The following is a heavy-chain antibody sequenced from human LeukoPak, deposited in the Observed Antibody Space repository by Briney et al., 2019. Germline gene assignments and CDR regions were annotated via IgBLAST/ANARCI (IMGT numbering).Heavy chain of an antibody. Sequence: PGGSLRLSCVASGFTLSSYGMHWVRQAPGKGLEWVAFIRYDGINKYYADSVKGRFTISRDNSKNTLFLQMNSLRTEETAVYYCAVRESQINWGQGTLVTVSS. J-gene: IGHJ4*02. CDR2: IRYDGINK. CDR1: GFTLSSYG. CDR3: AVRESQIN. V-gene: IGHV3-30*02.